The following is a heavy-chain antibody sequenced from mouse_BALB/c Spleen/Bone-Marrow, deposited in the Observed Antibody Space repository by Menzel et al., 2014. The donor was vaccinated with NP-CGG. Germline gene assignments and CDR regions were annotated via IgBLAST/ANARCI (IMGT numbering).Heavy chain of an antibody. J-gene: IGHJ3*01. Sequence: VQLQESEAELVRPGTSVTLSCKASGYTFTDYKMHWVKQTPVHGLEWIGLIDPETGGTAYNQKFKGKATLTADKSSSTAYMDLRGLTSDDSADYYCTIVAYWGQGTLVAVSA. V-gene: IGHV1-15*01. CDR1: GYTFTDYK. CDR3: TIVAY. CDR2: IDPETGGT.